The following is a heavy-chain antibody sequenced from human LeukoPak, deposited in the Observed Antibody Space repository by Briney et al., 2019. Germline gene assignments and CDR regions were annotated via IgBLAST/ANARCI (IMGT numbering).Heavy chain of an antibody. CDR1: GYSFTSDW. V-gene: IGHV5-51*01. Sequence: GESLKISWKGSGYSFTSDWIGWVRQMPGKGLEWMGISYPGDSDTRYSPSFQGQVTISADRSISTAYLQWSSLKASDTAMYYCARRIVGAPAAFDIWGQGTMVAVSS. D-gene: IGHD1-26*01. CDR2: SYPGDSDT. J-gene: IGHJ3*02. CDR3: ARRIVGAPAAFDI.